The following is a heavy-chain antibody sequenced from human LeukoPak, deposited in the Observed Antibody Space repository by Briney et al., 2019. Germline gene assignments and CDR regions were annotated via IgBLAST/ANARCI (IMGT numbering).Heavy chain of an antibody. CDR1: GFTFSSYW. D-gene: IGHD3-9*01. J-gene: IGHJ5*02. V-gene: IGHV3-74*01. CDR3: ARVNDILTGYYLGGAFDP. Sequence: GRSLRLACVLSGFTFSSYWMHWVRHAPGKGLVWVSRINSDGSSIRYADSVKGRFTISRDNAKNTLYLQMNSLRAEDTAVYYCARVNDILTGYYLGGAFDPWGQGTLVTVSS. CDR2: INSDGSSI.